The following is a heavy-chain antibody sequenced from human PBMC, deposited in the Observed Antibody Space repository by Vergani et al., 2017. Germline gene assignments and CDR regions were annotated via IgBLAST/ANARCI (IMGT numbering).Heavy chain of an antibody. J-gene: IGHJ4*02. CDR2: ISSSSSYI. D-gene: IGHD2-15*01. CDR1: GFTFSSDA. Sequence: EVQLLESGGGLVQPGGSLRVSCAASGFTFSSDAMSWVRQAPGKGLEWVSSISSSSSYIYYADSVKGRFTISRDNAKNSLYLQMNSLRAEDTAVYYCTLGYCSGGSCSSPDYWGQGTLVTVSS. CDR3: TLGYCSGGSCSSPDY. V-gene: IGHV3-21*01.